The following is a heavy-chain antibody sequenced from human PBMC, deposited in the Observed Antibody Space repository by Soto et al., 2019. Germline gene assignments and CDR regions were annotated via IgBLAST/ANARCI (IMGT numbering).Heavy chain of an antibody. Sequence: EVQLVESGGGLVQPGGSLRLSCAASGFTFSSYTMNWVRQAPGKGLEWVSYITGSSGVTSYADSVRGRFTISRDNAKNTLYLQLNSLTDEDTAVYYCARDQAYAFDYWGHGALVAVSP. V-gene: IGHV3-48*02. J-gene: IGHJ4*01. CDR3: ARDQAYAFDY. CDR1: GFTFSSYT. CDR2: ITGSSGVT.